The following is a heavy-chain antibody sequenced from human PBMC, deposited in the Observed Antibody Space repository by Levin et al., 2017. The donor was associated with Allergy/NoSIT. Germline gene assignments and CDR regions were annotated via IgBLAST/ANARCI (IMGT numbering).Heavy chain of an antibody. CDR3: ARSPHCSGGSCYAGPNWFDP. V-gene: IGHV4-30-2*01. Sequence: KPSETLSLTCAVSGGSISSGGYSWSWIRQPPGKGLEWIGYIYHSGSTYYNPSLKSRVTISVDRSKNQFSLKLSSVTAADTAVYYWARSPHCSGGSCYAGPNWFDPWGQGTLVTVSS. CDR1: GGSISSGGYS. D-gene: IGHD2-15*01. J-gene: IGHJ5*02. CDR2: IYHSGST.